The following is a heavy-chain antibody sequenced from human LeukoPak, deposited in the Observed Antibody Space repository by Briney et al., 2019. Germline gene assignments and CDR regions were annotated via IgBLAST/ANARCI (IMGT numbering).Heavy chain of an antibody. D-gene: IGHD3-22*01. J-gene: IGHJ4*02. CDR1: GFTFNSYT. CDR2: ISSSSSRSSYI. Sequence: GGSLRLSCAASGFTFNSYTMNWVRQAPGRGLEWVSSISSSSSRSSYIYYADSVKGRFTISRDNAKNSLYLQMNSLRAEDTAMYYCARDRSGDTMIYDYWGQGTLVTVSS. CDR3: ARDRSGDTMIYDY. V-gene: IGHV3-21*01.